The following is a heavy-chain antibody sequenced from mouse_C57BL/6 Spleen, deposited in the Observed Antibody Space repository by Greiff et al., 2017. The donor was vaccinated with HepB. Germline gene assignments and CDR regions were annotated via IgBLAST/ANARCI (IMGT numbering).Heavy chain of an antibody. CDR2: ISYDGSN. V-gene: IGHV3-6*01. Sequence: VQLQQSGPGLVKPSQSLSLTCSVPGYSITSGYYWNWIRQFPGNKLEWMGYISYDGSNNYNPALKNRISITRDTSKNQFFLKLNSVTTEDTATYYCARGPDGYFDYWGQGTTLTVSS. CDR1: GYSITSGYY. J-gene: IGHJ2*01. CDR3: ARGPDGYFDY. D-gene: IGHD2-3*01.